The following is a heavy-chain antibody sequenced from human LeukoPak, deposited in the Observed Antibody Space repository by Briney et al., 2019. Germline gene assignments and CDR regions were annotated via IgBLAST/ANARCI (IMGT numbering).Heavy chain of an antibody. D-gene: IGHD2-8*01. V-gene: IGHV1-18*01. CDR1: GYTFTSYG. J-gene: IGHJ5*02. CDR3: AREITVSLGNNWFDP. CDR2: ISAYNGNT. Sequence: VASVKVSCKASGYTFTSYGISWVRQAPGQGLEWMGWISAYNGNTNYAQKLQGRVTMTTDTSTSTAYMELRSLRSDDTAVYYCAREITVSLGNNWFDPWGQGTLVTVSS.